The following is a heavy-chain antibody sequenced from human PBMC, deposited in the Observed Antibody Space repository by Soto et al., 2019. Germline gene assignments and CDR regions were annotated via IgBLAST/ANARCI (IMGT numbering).Heavy chain of an antibody. V-gene: IGHV3-74*01. CDR2: IKSDGSGT. CDR3: ARGDGDYYDGNGYLGRH. CDR1: GFTFSSYY. J-gene: IGHJ4*02. D-gene: IGHD3-22*01. Sequence: EVQLVESGGGLVQPGGSLRLSCAASGFTFSSYYMHWVRQAPGKGLVWVSRIKSDGSGTYYADSVKGRLTISRDNAKNPLYLQMNSLRVEDTAVYYCARGDGDYYDGNGYLGRHWGQGTLVTVSS.